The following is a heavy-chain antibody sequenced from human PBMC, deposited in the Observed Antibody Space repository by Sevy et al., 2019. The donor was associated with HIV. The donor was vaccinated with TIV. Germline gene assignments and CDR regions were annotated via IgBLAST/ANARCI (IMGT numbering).Heavy chain of an antibody. V-gene: IGHV4-59*08. CDR3: AGENAWGRGYS. J-gene: IGHJ4*02. CDR2: IYYNGRI. CDR1: GDSITSLY. Sequence: SETLSLTCTVSGDSITSLYWNWIRQPPGKGLEWIANIYYNGRINYNPSLKSRVTLSLDTSKNQFSLRLSSVTAADTAMYYCAGENAWGRGYSWGQGTLVTVSS. D-gene: IGHD1-26*01.